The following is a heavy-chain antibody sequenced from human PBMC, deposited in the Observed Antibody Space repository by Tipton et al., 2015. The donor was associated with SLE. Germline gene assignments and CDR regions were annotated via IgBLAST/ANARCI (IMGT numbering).Heavy chain of an antibody. J-gene: IGHJ4*02. D-gene: IGHD5-18*01. V-gene: IGHV4-59*11. CDR2: IYYSGST. Sequence: TLSLTCTVSGGSISSHYWSWIRQPPGKGLEWIGYIYYSGSTYYNPSLKSRVTISVDTSKIQFSLKLSSVTAADTAVYYCARVLSDTAMVGPFDYWGQGTLVTVSS. CDR1: GGSISSHY. CDR3: ARVLSDTAMVGPFDY.